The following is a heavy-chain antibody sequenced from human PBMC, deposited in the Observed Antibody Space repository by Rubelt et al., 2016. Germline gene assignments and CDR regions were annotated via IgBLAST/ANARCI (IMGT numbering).Heavy chain of an antibody. CDR1: GFTFSSYS. J-gene: IGHJ4*02. D-gene: IGHD6-13*01. Sequence: LEEGGGLVQPGGSLRLSCAASGFTFSSYSMSWVRQAPGKGLEWVSALSGSSEHTVYADSVKGRFTISRDTSKNTLYLQMNSLRAEDTAVYYCARDYSSRWTYCFDHWGQGTLVTVSS. CDR2: LSGSSEHT. CDR3: ARDYSSRWTYCFDH. V-gene: IGHV3-23*01.